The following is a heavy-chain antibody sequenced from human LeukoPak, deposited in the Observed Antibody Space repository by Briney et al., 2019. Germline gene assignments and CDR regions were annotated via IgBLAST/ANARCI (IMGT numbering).Heavy chain of an antibody. Sequence: GGSLRLSCAVSGLTFSSFGMHWVRQAPGNGLEWVALISYNGSSQYYADSVKGRFTISRDNSKNTLYLQMNSLRAEDTAVYFCAKGGGYYYGGSSYDSDYWGQGTLVIVSS. CDR3: AKGGGYYYGGSSYDSDY. CDR1: GLTFSSFG. J-gene: IGHJ4*02. D-gene: IGHD3-22*01. CDR2: ISYNGSSQ. V-gene: IGHV3-30*18.